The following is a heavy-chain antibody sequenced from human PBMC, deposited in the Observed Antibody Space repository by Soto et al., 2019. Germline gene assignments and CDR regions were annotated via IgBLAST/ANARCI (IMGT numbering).Heavy chain of an antibody. J-gene: IGHJ6*02. CDR3: ATRNAAAGTDYYYYGMDV. V-gene: IGHV1-69*13. CDR1: GGTFSSYA. CDR2: IIPIFGTA. Sequence: SVKVSCKASGGTFSSYAISWVRQAPGQGLEWMGGIIPIFGTANYAQKFQGRVTITADESTSTAYMELSSLRSEDTAVYYCATRNAAAGTDYYYYGMDVWGQGTTVTVSS. D-gene: IGHD6-13*01.